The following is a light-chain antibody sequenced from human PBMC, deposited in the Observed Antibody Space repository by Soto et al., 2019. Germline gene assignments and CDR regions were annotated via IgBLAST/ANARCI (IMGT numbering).Light chain of an antibody. J-gene: IGKJ3*01. Sequence: EMVLTQSPATLSVSPGESATLSCRASQSVNIDLVWYQQKPGQAPKVLMFSASARETGIPARFSGGGSETEFTFTFSSLQPEDSAVYYCQQYNTWPFTFGPGTKVDIK. V-gene: IGKV3D-15*01. CDR3: QQYNTWPFT. CDR1: QSVNID. CDR2: SAS.